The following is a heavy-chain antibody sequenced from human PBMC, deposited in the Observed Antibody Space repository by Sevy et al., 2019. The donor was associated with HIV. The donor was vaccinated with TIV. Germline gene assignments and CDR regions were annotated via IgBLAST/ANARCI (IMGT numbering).Heavy chain of an antibody. J-gene: IGHJ3*02. V-gene: IGHV4-4*07. Sequence: SETLSLTCTVSGGSISSYYCTWIRQPAGKGLEWIGRIYTSGSTNYNPSLKSRVTMSVDTSTKQFSLNLSSVTAADTAVYYCARGGGYFDDGFDIWGQGTMVTVSS. D-gene: IGHD3-10*01. CDR1: GGSISSYY. CDR2: IYTSGST. CDR3: ARGGGYFDDGFDI.